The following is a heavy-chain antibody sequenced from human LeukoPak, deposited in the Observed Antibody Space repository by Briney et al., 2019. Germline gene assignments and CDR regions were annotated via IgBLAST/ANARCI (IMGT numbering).Heavy chain of an antibody. V-gene: IGHV3-30*03. D-gene: IGHD4-11*01. CDR1: GFTFSDAW. Sequence: GGSLRLSCAASGFTFSDAWMSWVRQAPGKGLEWVAVISYDGSNKYYADSVKGRFTISRDNSKNTLYLQMNSLRAEDTAVYYCARVDYHNWFDPWGQGTLVTVSS. CDR3: ARVDYHNWFDP. CDR2: ISYDGSNK. J-gene: IGHJ5*02.